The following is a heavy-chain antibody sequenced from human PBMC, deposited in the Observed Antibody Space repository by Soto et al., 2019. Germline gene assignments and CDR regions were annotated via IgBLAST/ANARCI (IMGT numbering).Heavy chain of an antibody. Sequence: QVQLHESGPGLVKPSQTLSLTCTVSGTSIRSGGYYFIWVRQRPGTVLEWIGYIYYSGNTHYNPSLTTRMTIAVDPSKTLFSLNLNSVTAADTAMYYCARAYYGAKVRGFDTWGQGTLVTVSS. CDR2: IYYSGNT. V-gene: IGHV4-31*03. CDR1: GTSIRSGGYY. D-gene: IGHD3-22*01. CDR3: ARAYYGAKVRGFDT. J-gene: IGHJ5*02.